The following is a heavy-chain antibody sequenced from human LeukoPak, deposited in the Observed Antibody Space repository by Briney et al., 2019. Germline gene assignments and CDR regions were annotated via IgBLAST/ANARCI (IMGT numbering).Heavy chain of an antibody. CDR1: GFTFSSYW. CDR2: ISGGSTTI. Sequence: PGGSLRLSCAASGFTFSSYWMSWVRQAPGKGLEWVSYISGGSTTIHYTDSVKGRFTISRDNINNALYLQMNSLRDEDTAVYYCARERGNYFRYWGQGTLVTVSS. J-gene: IGHJ4*02. V-gene: IGHV3-48*02. CDR3: ARERGNYFRY.